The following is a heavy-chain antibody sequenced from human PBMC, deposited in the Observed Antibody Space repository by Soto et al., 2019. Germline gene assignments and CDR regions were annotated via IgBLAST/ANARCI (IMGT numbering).Heavy chain of an antibody. D-gene: IGHD1-20*01. Sequence: QVQLVQSGAEVKKPGASVKVSCKASGYTFISYGIIWVRQAPGQGPEWMGWISAYNGYANYAQNLQGRVTMTTDTSKSTAFMELRTLRAVDTAVYDCERERPNNNCFAYRGHGTLVTVSS. J-gene: IGHJ4*01. CDR1: GYTFISYG. V-gene: IGHV1-18*01. CDR3: ERERPNNNCFAY. CDR2: ISAYNGYA.